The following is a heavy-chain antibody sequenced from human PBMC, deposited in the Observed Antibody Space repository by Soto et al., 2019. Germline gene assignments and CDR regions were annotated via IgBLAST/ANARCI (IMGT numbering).Heavy chain of an antibody. J-gene: IGHJ6*02. CDR2: ISSSGDAR. Sequence: GSLRLSCAASGFTFSTYAMTLVPQAPGKGLDWVAIISSSGDARCSVDSVKGRFTISRDNSRNTLNLQMNSLRAEDTAVYYCAKNGDFWSWGMDVWGQGTTVTDSS. CDR1: GFTFSTYA. D-gene: IGHD3-3*01. CDR3: AKNGDFWSWGMDV. V-gene: IGHV3-23*01.